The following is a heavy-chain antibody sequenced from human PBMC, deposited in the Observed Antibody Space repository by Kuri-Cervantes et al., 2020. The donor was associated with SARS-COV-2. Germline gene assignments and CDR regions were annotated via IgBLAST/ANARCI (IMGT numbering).Heavy chain of an antibody. V-gene: IGHV3-13*01. D-gene: IGHD3-16*01. CDR2: IGTAGDT. J-gene: IGHJ6*02. Sequence: ETLSLTCAASGFTFSSYDMHWVRQATGKGLEWVTAIGTAGDTYYPGSVKGRFTISRENAKHSLYLPMNSLRAGDTAGYYCARDLGGPRFGGMDVWGQGTTVTVSS. CDR3: ARDLGGPRFGGMDV. CDR1: GFTFSSYD.